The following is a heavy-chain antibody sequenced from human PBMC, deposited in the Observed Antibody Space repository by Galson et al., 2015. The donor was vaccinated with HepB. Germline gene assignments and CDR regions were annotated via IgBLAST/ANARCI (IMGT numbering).Heavy chain of an antibody. J-gene: IGHJ6*02. Sequence: SLRLSCAASGLTFSRYSMNWVRQAPGKGLEWVSSISSSSSYIYYADSVKGRFTISRDNAKNSLYLQMNSLRAEDTAVYYCASLLAYCGGDCYSNYYYYGMDVWGQRTTVTVSS. V-gene: IGHV3-21*01. CDR2: ISSSSSYI. CDR3: ASLLAYCGGDCYSNYYYYGMDV. D-gene: IGHD2-21*02. CDR1: GLTFSRYS.